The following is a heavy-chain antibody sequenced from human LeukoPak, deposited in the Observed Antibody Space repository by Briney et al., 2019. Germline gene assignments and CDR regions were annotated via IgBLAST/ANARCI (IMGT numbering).Heavy chain of an antibody. D-gene: IGHD3-3*01. CDR3: TTNGTLDFWNAYQPFDY. V-gene: IGHV3-15*01. CDR1: GFTFSNVW. Sequence: PGGSLRLSCAASGFTFSNVWMSWVRQPPGRGLEWVGRIKSKTEGGTTDYAAPVKGRFTISRDESDNTLYLQMNSLKTEDTAMYYCTTNGTLDFWNAYQPFDYWGQGTLVTVSS. J-gene: IGHJ4*02. CDR2: IKSKTEGGTT.